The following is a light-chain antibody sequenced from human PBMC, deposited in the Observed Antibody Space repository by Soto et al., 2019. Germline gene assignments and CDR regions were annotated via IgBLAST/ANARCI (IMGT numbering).Light chain of an antibody. CDR2: AAA. CDR3: HQSYSAPWT. V-gene: IGKV1-39*01. Sequence: DIQATQSPSSLSASVGDRVTITCRARQSISRYLNWYRQKPGRAPNLLIYAAANLQSGVPSRFSGSGSVTDFTLTISSLQPGDFATYYFHQSYSAPWTFGQGTKVEIK. CDR1: QSISRY. J-gene: IGKJ1*01.